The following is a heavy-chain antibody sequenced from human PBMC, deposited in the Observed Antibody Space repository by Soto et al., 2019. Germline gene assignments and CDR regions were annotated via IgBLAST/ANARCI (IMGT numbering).Heavy chain of an antibody. CDR1: GGSISSGGYY. D-gene: IGHD3-9*01. V-gene: IGHV4-61*08. J-gene: IGHJ4*02. Sequence: SETLSLTCTVSGGSISSGGYYWSWIRQHPGKGLEWIGYIYYSGSTYYNPSLKSRVTISVDTSKNQFSLKLSSVTAADTAVYYCASAALYYDILTGYSPGPFDYWGQGTLVTVSS. CDR2: IYYSGST. CDR3: ASAALYYDILTGYSPGPFDY.